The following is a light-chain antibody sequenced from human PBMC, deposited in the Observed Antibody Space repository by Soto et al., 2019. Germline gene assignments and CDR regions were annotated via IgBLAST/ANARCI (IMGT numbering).Light chain of an antibody. CDR3: LQVYSFPRT. V-gene: IGKV1-5*01. J-gene: IGKJ1*01. CDR1: QTISSW. CDR2: AAS. Sequence: DIQMTQSPSTLYASVGDIVTITFLASQTISSWLAWYQQKPGKAPQYLIQAASILQSGVPSRFSGSGSGTEFILTINNLQPEDFASYFCLQVYSFPRTFGLGTKVDI.